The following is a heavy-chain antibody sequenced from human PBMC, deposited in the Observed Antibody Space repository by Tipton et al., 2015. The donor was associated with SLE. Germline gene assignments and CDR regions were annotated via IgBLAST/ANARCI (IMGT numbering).Heavy chain of an antibody. Sequence: QLVQSGAEVKKPGASVKVSCKASGYTFTGYYMHWVRQAPGQGLEWMGWINPNSGGTNYAQKFQGRVTMTRDTSISTAYMELSRLRSDDTAVYYCARTIRGLAAAIHPFDYWGQGTLVTVSS. CDR2: INPNSGGT. V-gene: IGHV1-2*02. D-gene: IGHD2-2*01. CDR1: GYTFTGYY. CDR3: ARTIRGLAAAIHPFDY. J-gene: IGHJ4*02.